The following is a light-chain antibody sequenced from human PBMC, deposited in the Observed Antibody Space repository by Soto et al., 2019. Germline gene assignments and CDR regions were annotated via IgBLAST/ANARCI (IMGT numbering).Light chain of an antibody. Sequence: QSALTQPPSASGSPGRSVTISCTGTSSDVGGYDYVSWFQQHPGKAPKLIIYEVTKRPSGVPDRFSVSKSGNTASLTVSGLQAEDEADYYCTSFVAVNKYWVFGGGTKLTVL. J-gene: IGLJ3*02. V-gene: IGLV2-8*01. CDR2: EVT. CDR3: TSFVAVNKYWV. CDR1: SSDVGGYDY.